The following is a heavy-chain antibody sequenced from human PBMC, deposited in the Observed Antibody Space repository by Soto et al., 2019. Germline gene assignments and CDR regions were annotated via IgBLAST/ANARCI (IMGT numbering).Heavy chain of an antibody. J-gene: IGHJ4*01. V-gene: IGHV5-51*01. CDR2: IYPGDSDT. Sequence: GESLKISCKGSGYSFTTYWIAWVRQMPGKGLEWVGIIYPGDSDTRYSPSFEGHVTISVDKSISTAFLQWNSLKASDNAIYYCARHSTSAPKDYWGQGALVTVSS. CDR1: GYSFTTYW. D-gene: IGHD3-10*01. CDR3: ARHSTSAPKDY.